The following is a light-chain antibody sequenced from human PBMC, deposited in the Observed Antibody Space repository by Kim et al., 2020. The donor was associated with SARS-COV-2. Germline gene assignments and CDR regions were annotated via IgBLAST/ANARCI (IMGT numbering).Light chain of an antibody. CDR3: QAWDSSTVV. V-gene: IGLV3-1*01. J-gene: IGLJ2*01. CDR1: KLGEKY. CDR2: EDT. Sequence: GSPGQTATITCSGDKLGEKYACWYQQKPGLSPVVVIYEDTKRPPGIPERFSGSNSGNTVTLTISGTQAMDEAAYYCQAWDSSTVVFGGGTQLTVL.